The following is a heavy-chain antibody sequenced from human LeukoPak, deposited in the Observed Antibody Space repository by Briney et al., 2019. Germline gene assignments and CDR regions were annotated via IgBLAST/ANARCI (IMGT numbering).Heavy chain of an antibody. V-gene: IGHV4-39*07. CDR2: IYYSGST. D-gene: IGHD1-26*01. CDR1: GGSISSSSYY. Sequence: SETLSLTCTVSGGSISSSSYYWGWIRQPPGKGLEWIGSIYYSGSTYYNPSLKSRVTISVDTSKNQFSLKLSSVTAADTAVYYCARVRSIVGATRYYFDYWGQGTLVTVSS. J-gene: IGHJ4*02. CDR3: ARVRSIVGATRYYFDY.